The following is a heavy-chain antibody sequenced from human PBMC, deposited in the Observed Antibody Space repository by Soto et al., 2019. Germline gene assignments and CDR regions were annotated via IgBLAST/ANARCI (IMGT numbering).Heavy chain of an antibody. CDR3: VRLIGNSWLDS. CDR2: IYYSGST. J-gene: IGHJ5*01. Sequence: PSETLSLTCTVSGGSISSSSYYWGWIRQPPGKGLEWIGSIYYSGSTYYNPSLKGRVTISVDTSNNQLSLQLNSVTPDDTAVYYCVRLIGNSWLDSWGQGTLVTVSS. V-gene: IGHV4-39*01. CDR1: GGSISSSSYY. D-gene: IGHD1-26*01.